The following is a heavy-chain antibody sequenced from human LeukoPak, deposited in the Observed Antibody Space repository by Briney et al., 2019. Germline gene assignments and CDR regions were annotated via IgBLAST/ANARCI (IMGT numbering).Heavy chain of an antibody. CDR3: AKDRYYGSGSYSYGMDV. J-gene: IGHJ6*04. Sequence: GGSPRLSCAASGFTFSSYGMHWVRQAPGKGLEWVAVISYDGSNKYYADSVKGRFTISRDNSKNTLYLQMNSLRAEDTAGYYCAKDRYYGSGSYSYGMDVWGKGTTVTVSS. D-gene: IGHD3-10*01. CDR2: ISYDGSNK. CDR1: GFTFSSYG. V-gene: IGHV3-30*18.